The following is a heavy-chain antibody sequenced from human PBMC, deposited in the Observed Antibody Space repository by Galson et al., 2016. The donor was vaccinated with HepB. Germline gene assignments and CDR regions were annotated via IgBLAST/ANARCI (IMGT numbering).Heavy chain of an antibody. Sequence: SVKVSCKASGYTFTNFYIHWVRQAPGQGLEWMGIINPSGDSTSYAQKFQGRVTMTRDTSTSTVYMDLSSLRFEDTAVYYCARARIGSSWYSGYYYGMDVWGRGTLVTVSS. J-gene: IGHJ6*02. D-gene: IGHD6-13*01. CDR3: ARARIGSSWYSGYYYGMDV. CDR1: GYTFTNFY. V-gene: IGHV1-46*01. CDR2: INPSGDST.